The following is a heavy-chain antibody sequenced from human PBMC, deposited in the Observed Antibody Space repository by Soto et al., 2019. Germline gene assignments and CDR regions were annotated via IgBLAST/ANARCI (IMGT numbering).Heavy chain of an antibody. CDR3: AKDSSSWGNYYYYGMDV. CDR2: ISWDGGST. J-gene: IGHJ6*02. CDR1: GFTFDDYT. Sequence: GGSLRLSCAASGFTFDDYTMHWVRQAPGKGLEWVSLISWDGGSTYYADSVKGRFTISRDNSKNSLYLQMNSLRTEDTALYYCAKDSSSWGNYYYYGMDVWGQGTTVTVSS. V-gene: IGHV3-43*01. D-gene: IGHD6-13*01.